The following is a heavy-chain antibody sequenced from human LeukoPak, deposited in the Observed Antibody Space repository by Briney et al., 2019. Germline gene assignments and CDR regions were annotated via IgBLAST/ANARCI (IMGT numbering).Heavy chain of an antibody. CDR1: GGSFIGYY. D-gene: IGHD3-3*01. CDR3: ARVPLRFLEPFDY. V-gene: IGHV4-34*01. Sequence: RTSETLSLTCAVYGGSFIGYYWSWIRQPPGKELEWIGEINHSGGANYNPSLKSRFTVSADTSKSQFSLKLCSVTAADTAVYYCARVPLRFLEPFDYWGQGTLVTVSS. CDR2: INHSGGA. J-gene: IGHJ4*02.